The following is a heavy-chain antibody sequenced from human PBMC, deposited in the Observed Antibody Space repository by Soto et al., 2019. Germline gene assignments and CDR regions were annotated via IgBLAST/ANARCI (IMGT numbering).Heavy chain of an antibody. Sequence: SLSLSCIISRSSICVYSMTWVRQPAGKGLQWVGSIYCSAYGKNTAYAESVKAISVISSKDSKTITYLQMNSLKREVTGVYYGTGVREWLFRCRSHYYGIDVWGQGTTVTVSS. CDR3: TGVREWLFRCRSHYYGIDV. J-gene: IGHJ6*02. CDR1: RSSICVYS. CDR2: IYCSAYGKNT. D-gene: IGHD6-19*01. V-gene: IGHV3-49*04.